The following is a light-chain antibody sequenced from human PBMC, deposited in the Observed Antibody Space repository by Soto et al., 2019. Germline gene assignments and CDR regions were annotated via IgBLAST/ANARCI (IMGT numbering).Light chain of an antibody. V-gene: IGKV3-20*01. CDR2: GAS. CDR3: QQYGSSPYT. CDR1: QSVSSSY. J-gene: IGKJ2*01. Sequence: EIVLTQSPGTLSLSPGERATLSCRASQSVSSSYLAWYQQKPGQAPRLLIDGASSRATGIPDRFSGSGSGKVFTLTISRLEPEDFAVYYCQQYGSSPYTFGQGTRLEIK.